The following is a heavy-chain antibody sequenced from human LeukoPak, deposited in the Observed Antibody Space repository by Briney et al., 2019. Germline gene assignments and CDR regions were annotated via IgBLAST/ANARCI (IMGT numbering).Heavy chain of an antibody. CDR2: INAGNGNT. J-gene: IGHJ4*02. CDR3: ARILLSGWYYFDY. D-gene: IGHD6-19*01. V-gene: IGHV1-3*01. CDR1: GYTFTSYA. Sequence: ASVKVSCKASGYTFTSYAMHWVRQAPGQRLEWMGWINAGNGNTKYSQKFQGRVTITRDTSASTAYMELSSLRSEDTAVYYCARILLSGWYYFDYWGQGTLVTVPS.